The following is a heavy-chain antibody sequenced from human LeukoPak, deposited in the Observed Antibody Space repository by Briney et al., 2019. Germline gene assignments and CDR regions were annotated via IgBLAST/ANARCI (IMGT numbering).Heavy chain of an antibody. D-gene: IGHD3-22*01. CDR2: ISSSSTI. V-gene: IGHV3-48*01. CDR1: GFTFSSYS. CDR3: ARDPYSGNYGSYYYYYMDV. J-gene: IGHJ6*03. Sequence: GGSLRLSCAASGFTFSSYSMNWVRQAPGKGLEWVSYISSSSTIYYADSVKGRFTISRDNAKNSLYLQINSLGPEDTAVYFCARDPYSGNYGSYYYYYMDVWGKGTTVTVSS.